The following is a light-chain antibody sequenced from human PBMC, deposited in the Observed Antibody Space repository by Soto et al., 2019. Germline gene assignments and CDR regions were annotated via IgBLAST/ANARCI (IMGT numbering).Light chain of an antibody. Sequence: DIQMTQSPSSLPASVGDRVTITCRASQNIIKYLNWYQHKPGKAPTLLIYGASNLQSGVPSRFSGSGSETDFTLTINGLQPEDFATYYCQDTFSMSPHTFGGGTKVEIK. CDR2: GAS. CDR1: QNIIKY. V-gene: IGKV1-39*01. J-gene: IGKJ4*01. CDR3: QDTFSMSPHT.